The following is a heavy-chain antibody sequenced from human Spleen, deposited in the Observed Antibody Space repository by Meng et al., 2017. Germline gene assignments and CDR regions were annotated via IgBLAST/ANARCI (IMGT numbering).Heavy chain of an antibody. CDR1: GYTFTSYY. Sequence: ASVKVSCKASGYTFTSYYMHWVRQAPGQGLEWMGIINPSGGSTSYAQKFQGRVTMTRDTSTSTVYMELSSLRSEDTAVYYCARFRSPYYYYYGMDVWGQGTTVTVSS. V-gene: IGHV1-46*01. J-gene: IGHJ6*02. CDR3: ARFRSPYYYYYGMDV. D-gene: IGHD3-10*01. CDR2: INPSGGST.